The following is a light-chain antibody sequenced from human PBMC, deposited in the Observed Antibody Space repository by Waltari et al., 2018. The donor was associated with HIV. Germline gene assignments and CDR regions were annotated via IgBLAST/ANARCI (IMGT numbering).Light chain of an antibody. J-gene: IGLJ1*01. CDR3: SSYTSTSTGV. CDR2: EVS. V-gene: IGLV2-14*01. CDR1: SSDVGGYNS. Sequence: QSALTQPASVSGSPGQSITIPCTGTSSDVGGYNSVSWYQQHPGKAPKFMIYEVSNRPSGVSKRFSGSKSGNTASLTISGLQAEDEADYYCSSYTSTSTGVFGTGTKVTVL.